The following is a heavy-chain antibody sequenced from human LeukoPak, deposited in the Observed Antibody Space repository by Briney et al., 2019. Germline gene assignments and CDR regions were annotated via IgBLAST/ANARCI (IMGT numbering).Heavy chain of an antibody. J-gene: IGHJ4*02. V-gene: IGHV3-11*04. Sequence: PGGSLRLSCAASGFTFSDYYMSWIRQAPGKGLEWVSYISSSDNIIYYADSVKGRFTISRDNAKNSLYLQMNSLRVEDTAVYYCARDIHIIAAAGRFDYWGQGTLVTVSS. CDR1: GFTFSDYY. CDR2: ISSSDNII. CDR3: ARDIHIIAAAGRFDY. D-gene: IGHD6-13*01.